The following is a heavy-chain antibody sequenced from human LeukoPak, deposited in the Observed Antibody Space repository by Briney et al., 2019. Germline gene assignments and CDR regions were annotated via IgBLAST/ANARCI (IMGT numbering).Heavy chain of an antibody. CDR2: ISAYNGNT. CDR1: GYTFTSYG. Sequence: ASVKVSCKTSGYTFTSYGISWVRQAPGQGLEWMGWISAYNGNTNYAQKLQGRVTMTTDTSTSTAYMELRSLRSDDTAVYYCARDNGYSYGTIPFDYWGQGTLVTVSS. J-gene: IGHJ4*02. CDR3: ARDNGYSYGTIPFDY. V-gene: IGHV1-18*01. D-gene: IGHD5-18*01.